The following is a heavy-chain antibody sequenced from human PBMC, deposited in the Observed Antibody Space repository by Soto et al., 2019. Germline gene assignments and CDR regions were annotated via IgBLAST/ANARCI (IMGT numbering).Heavy chain of an antibody. V-gene: IGHV3-23*01. CDR1: GFIFSDYN. D-gene: IGHD3-22*01. CDR3: AKDPRTYYYDSSGYYFEVWFDP. CDR2: ISSSGGST. J-gene: IGHJ5*02. Sequence: GGSLRLSCAASGFIFSDYNMNWVRQAPGKGLEWVSYISSSGGSTYYADSVKGRFTISRDNSKNTLYLQMNSLRAEDTAVYYCAKDPRTYYYDSSGYYFEVWFDPWGQGTLVTVAS.